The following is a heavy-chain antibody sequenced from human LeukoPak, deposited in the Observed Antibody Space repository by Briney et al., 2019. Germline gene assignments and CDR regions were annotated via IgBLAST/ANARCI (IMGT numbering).Heavy chain of an antibody. Sequence: GGSLRLSCAASGFTLSNNAVSWVRQAPGKGPEWVSAISGFTTYYADSVKGRFTISKDISKNTLSLQMNSLRAEDTAIYYCAKGGDSPDYWGQGTLVTVSS. CDR1: GFTLSNNA. D-gene: IGHD3-3*01. V-gene: IGHV3-23*01. J-gene: IGHJ4*02. CDR2: ISGFTT. CDR3: AKGGDSPDY.